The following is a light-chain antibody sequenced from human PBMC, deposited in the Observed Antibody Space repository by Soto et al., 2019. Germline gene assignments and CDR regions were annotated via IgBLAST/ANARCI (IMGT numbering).Light chain of an antibody. V-gene: IGKV3-15*01. CDR1: QSVSSN. J-gene: IGKJ1*01. Sequence: EIVMPQSPATLSVSPGERATLSCRASQSVSSNLAWYQQKPGQAPRLLIYGASTRATGIPARFSGSGSGTECTLTISSLQSEDFAVYYCQQYNNWRGTFGQGTKVEIK. CDR3: QQYNNWRGT. CDR2: GAS.